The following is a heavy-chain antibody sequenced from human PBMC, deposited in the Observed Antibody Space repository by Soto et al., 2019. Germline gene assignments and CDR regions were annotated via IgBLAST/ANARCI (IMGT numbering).Heavy chain of an antibody. CDR3: ARGGYCSGGSCYSYWYFDL. V-gene: IGHV4-31*03. Sequence: QVQLQESGPGLVKPSQTLSLTCTVSGGSISSGGYYWSWIRQHPGKGLEWIGYIYYSGSTYYNPSLKSRVTISVDTSKNQFSLKLSSVTAADTAVYYCARGGYCSGGSCYSYWYFDLWGRGTLVTVSS. J-gene: IGHJ2*01. CDR1: GGSISSGGYY. D-gene: IGHD2-15*01. CDR2: IYYSGST.